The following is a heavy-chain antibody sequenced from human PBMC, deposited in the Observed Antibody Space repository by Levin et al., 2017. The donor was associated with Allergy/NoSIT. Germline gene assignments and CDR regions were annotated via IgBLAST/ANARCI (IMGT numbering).Heavy chain of an antibody. V-gene: IGHV4-39*01. J-gene: IGHJ4*02. CDR3: ARQASSPYYDILTGYYQWRYYFDY. D-gene: IGHD3-9*01. CDR1: GGSISSSSYY. CDR2: IYYSGST. Sequence: SQTLSLTCTVSGGSISSSSYYWGWIRQPPGKGLEWIGSIYYSGSTYYNPSLKSRVTISVDTSKNQFSLKLSSVTAADTAVYYCARQASSPYYDILTGYYQWRYYFDYWGQGTLVTVSS.